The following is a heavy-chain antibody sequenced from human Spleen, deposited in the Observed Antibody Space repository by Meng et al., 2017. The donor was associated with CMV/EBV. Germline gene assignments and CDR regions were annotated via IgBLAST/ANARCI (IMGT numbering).Heavy chain of an antibody. J-gene: IGHJ4*02. D-gene: IGHD5-12*01. CDR2: IYTSGST. CDR3: AREVIYSGYDRNFDY. V-gene: IGHV4-4*07. CDR1: GGSISSYY. Sequence: GHLQESGPGLVKPSETLSLTCPVSGGSISSYYWSWIRQPAGKGLEWIGRIYTSGSTNYNPSLKSRVTMSVDTSKNQFSLKLSSVTAADTAVYYCAREVIYSGYDRNFDYWGQGTLVTVSS.